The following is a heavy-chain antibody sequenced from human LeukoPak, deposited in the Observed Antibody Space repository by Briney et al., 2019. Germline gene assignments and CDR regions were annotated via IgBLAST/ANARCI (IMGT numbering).Heavy chain of an antibody. Sequence: PGRSLRLSCAASGFTFDDYAMHWVRQAPGMGLEWVSGISWNSGSIGYADSVKGRFTISRDNAKNSLYLQMNSLRAEDTALYYCAKELGNYYDSSGYYPSLYYYYGMDVWGQGTTVTVSS. CDR3: AKELGNYYDSSGYYPSLYYYYGMDV. CDR1: GFTFDDYA. V-gene: IGHV3-9*01. J-gene: IGHJ6*02. CDR2: ISWNSGSI. D-gene: IGHD3-22*01.